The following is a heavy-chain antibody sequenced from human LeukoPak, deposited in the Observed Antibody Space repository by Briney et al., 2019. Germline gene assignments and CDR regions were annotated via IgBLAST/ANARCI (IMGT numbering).Heavy chain of an antibody. J-gene: IGHJ4*02. CDR3: AIHADY. V-gene: IGHV4-39*01. Sequence: ETSETLSLTCTVSGGSISSSSYYWGWIRQPPGKGLEWIGSIYYSASTYYNPSLKSRVTISVDTSKNQFSLKLSSVTAADTAVYYCAIHADYWGQGTLVTVSS. CDR2: IYYSAST. CDR1: GGSISSSSYY.